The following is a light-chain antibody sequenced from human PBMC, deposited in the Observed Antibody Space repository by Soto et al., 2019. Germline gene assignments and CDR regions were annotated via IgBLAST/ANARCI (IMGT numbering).Light chain of an antibody. J-gene: IGKJ3*01. CDR3: QQFGTSSLVT. CDR2: EES. CDR1: QAVPNN. V-gene: IGKV1-9*01. Sequence: DIHLTQSPSFLSASVGDRVTITCRPSQAVPNNMAWYQQKPGKPPKLLIYEESTLHSGVPSRFSGRKSGTQFTLTIDSLQPEDFAVYYCQQFGTSSLVTFGPGTKVDIK.